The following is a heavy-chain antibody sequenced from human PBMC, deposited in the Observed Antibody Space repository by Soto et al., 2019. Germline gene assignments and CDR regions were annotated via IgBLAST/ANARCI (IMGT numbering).Heavy chain of an antibody. CDR1: GFTFSSYA. D-gene: IGHD3-3*01. Sequence: GGSLRLSCAASGFTFSSYAMSWVRQAPGKGLEWVSAISGSGGSTYYADSVKGRFTISRDNSKNTLYLQMNSLRAEDTAVYYCAKDLVREDTIFGVVISGFDYWGQGTLVTVSS. CDR2: ISGSGGST. J-gene: IGHJ4*02. V-gene: IGHV3-23*01. CDR3: AKDLVREDTIFGVVISGFDY.